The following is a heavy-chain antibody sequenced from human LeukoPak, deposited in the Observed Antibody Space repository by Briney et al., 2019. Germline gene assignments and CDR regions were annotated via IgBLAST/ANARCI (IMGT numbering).Heavy chain of an antibody. CDR1: GGSISSYY. D-gene: IGHD2-2*01. Sequence: SETLSLTCTVSGGSISSYYWSWIRQPPGKGLEWIGYIYYSGSTNYNPSLKSRVTISVDTSKNQFSLKLSSVTAADTAVYYCARVSVVVPAANYGMDVWGQGTTVTVSS. V-gene: IGHV4-59*01. J-gene: IGHJ6*02. CDR3: ARVSVVVPAANYGMDV. CDR2: IYYSGST.